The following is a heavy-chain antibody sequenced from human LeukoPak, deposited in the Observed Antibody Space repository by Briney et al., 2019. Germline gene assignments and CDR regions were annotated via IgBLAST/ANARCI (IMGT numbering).Heavy chain of an antibody. V-gene: IGHV1-2*07. CDR1: GYSFVGYY. Sequence: ASVKVSCKASGYSFVGYYIHWIRQAPGQGLEWLGWMNPDTGGRKLAHKSHERRNITRDTSINTAYMGLNSLQSDDTAVYFCARDRVEMSTSRGFFDNWGQGNLITVSS. CDR3: ARDRVEMSTSRGFFDN. J-gene: IGHJ4*02. D-gene: IGHD5-24*01. CDR2: MNPDTGGR.